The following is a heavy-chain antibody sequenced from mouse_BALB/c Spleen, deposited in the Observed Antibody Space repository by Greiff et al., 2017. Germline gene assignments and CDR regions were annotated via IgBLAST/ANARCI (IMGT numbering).Heavy chain of an antibody. D-gene: IGHD1-1*01. CDR2: IYPSDSYT. J-gene: IGHJ2*01. CDR3: TRGAITTVVATDY. V-gene: IGHV1-69*02. CDR1: GYTFTSYW. Sequence: QVQLQQPGAELVRPGASVKLSCKASGYTFTSYWINWVKQRPGQGLEWIGNIYPSDSYTNYNQKFKDKATLTVDKSSSTAYMQLSSPTSEDSAVYYCTRGAITTVVATDYWGQGTTLTVAS.